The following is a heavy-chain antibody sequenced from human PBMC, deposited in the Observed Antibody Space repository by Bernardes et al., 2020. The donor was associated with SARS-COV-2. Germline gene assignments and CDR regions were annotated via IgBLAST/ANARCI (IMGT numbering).Heavy chain of an antibody. Sequence: GGSLRLSCAASGFTFSSYWMSWVRQAPGKGLEWVANIKQDGSEKYYVDSVKGRFTISRDNAKNSLYLQMNSLRAEDTAVYYCARHERRWLQLRLNWFDPWGQGTLVTVSS. J-gene: IGHJ5*02. CDR1: GFTFSSYW. CDR3: ARHERRWLQLRLNWFDP. CDR2: IKQDGSEK. D-gene: IGHD5-12*01. V-gene: IGHV3-7*01.